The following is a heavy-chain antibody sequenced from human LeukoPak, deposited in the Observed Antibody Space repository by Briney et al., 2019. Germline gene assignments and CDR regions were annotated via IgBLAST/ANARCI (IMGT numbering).Heavy chain of an antibody. J-gene: IGHJ3*02. V-gene: IGHV3-30*02. CDR2: IRSDGSNK. D-gene: IGHD4-17*01. CDR1: GFTFGSYG. CDR3: AKDSDYGDYSPDAFDI. Sequence: PGGSLRLSCAASGFTFGSYGMHWVRQAPGKGLEWVTFIRSDGSNKYYADSVKGRFTISRDNSKSMLYLQMNSLRAEDTAIYYCAKDSDYGDYSPDAFDIWGQGTMVTVSS.